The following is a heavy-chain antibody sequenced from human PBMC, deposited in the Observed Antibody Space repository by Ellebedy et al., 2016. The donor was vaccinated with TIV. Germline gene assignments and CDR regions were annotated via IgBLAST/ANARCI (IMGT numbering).Heavy chain of an antibody. D-gene: IGHD6-13*01. Sequence: MPSETLSLTCTVSGGSISSYYWSWIRQPPGKGLEWIGYIYYSGSTNYNPSLKSRVTISVDTSKNQFSLKLSSVTAADTAVYYCASSIAAAGFGLDYWGQGTLVTVSS. V-gene: IGHV4-59*01. CDR2: IYYSGST. CDR1: GGSISSYY. CDR3: ASSIAAAGFGLDY. J-gene: IGHJ4*02.